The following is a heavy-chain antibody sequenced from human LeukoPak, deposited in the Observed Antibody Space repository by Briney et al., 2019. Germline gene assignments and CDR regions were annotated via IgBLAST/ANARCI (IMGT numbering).Heavy chain of an antibody. Sequence: ASVKVSCKASGYTFTGYYMHWVRQAPGQGLEWMGWINPNSGGTNYAQKFQGRVTMTRDTSISTAYMELSRLRSDDTAVYYCARFYGSGSYYLGGDAFDIWGQGTMVTVSS. V-gene: IGHV1-2*02. CDR2: INPNSGGT. CDR3: ARFYGSGSYYLGGDAFDI. J-gene: IGHJ3*02. D-gene: IGHD3-10*01. CDR1: GYTFTGYY.